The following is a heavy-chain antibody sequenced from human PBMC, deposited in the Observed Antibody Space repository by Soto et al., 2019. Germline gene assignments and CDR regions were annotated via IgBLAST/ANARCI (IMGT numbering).Heavy chain of an antibody. CDR3: ARTIVVVPAGIYYFDY. D-gene: IGHD2-2*01. Sequence: SSETLSLTCTVSGGSISSGCYYWSWIRQHPGKGLEWIGYIYYSGSTYYNPSLKSRVTISVDTSKNQFSLKLSSVTAADTAVYYCARTIVVVPAGIYYFDYWGQGTLVTVSS. V-gene: IGHV4-31*03. CDR2: IYYSGST. J-gene: IGHJ4*02. CDR1: GGSISSGCYY.